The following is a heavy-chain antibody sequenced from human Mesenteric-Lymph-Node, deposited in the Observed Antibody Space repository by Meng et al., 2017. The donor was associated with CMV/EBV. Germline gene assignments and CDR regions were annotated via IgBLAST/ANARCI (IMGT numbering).Heavy chain of an antibody. Sequence: GESLKISCAASGFTFSSYAMHWVRQAPGKGLEWVTVISYDGSNKYYADSVKGRFTISRDNSKNTLYLQMNSLRAEDTAMYYCARRIYDFWSGLPLGWFDPWGQGTLVTVSS. CDR2: ISYDGSNK. V-gene: IGHV3-30*04. J-gene: IGHJ5*02. D-gene: IGHD3-3*01. CDR3: ARRIYDFWSGLPLGWFDP. CDR1: GFTFSSYA.